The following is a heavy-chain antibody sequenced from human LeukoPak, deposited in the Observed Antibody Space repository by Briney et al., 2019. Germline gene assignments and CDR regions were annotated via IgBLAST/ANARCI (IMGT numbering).Heavy chain of an antibody. CDR1: GGSINSYY. Sequence: SETLSLTCTVSGGSINSYYWSWIRQSPGRGREWSGYIYYSGSANYNPSLKGRVTISVDTSNNQCSLKESSVTDADTAVYYCARHAPGYFDYWGQGTLVTVSS. J-gene: IGHJ4*02. CDR3: ARHAPGYFDY. CDR2: IYYSGSA. V-gene: IGHV4-59*08.